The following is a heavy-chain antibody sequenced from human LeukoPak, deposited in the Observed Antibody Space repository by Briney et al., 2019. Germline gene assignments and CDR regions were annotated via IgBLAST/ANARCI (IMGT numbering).Heavy chain of an antibody. D-gene: IGHD6-13*01. CDR2: IIPIFGTA. V-gene: IGHV1-69*05. CDR3: ARDGYSSSWSGGYFDY. Sequence: ASVKVTCKAAGGTFSSYAISCVRQAPGQGLEWMGGIIPIFGTANYAQKFQGRVTMTRDMSTSTVYMELSSLRSEDTAVYYCARDGYSSSWSGGYFDYWGQGTLVTVSS. J-gene: IGHJ4*02. CDR1: GGTFSSYA.